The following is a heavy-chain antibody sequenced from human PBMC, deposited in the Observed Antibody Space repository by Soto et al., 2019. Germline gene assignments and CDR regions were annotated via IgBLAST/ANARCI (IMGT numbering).Heavy chain of an antibody. CDR2: IIPMFGTA. V-gene: IGHV1-69*01. Sequence: QVQLVQSGAEVKKPGSSVKVSCKASGATFSSYAFNWGHQAPGQGLEWMGGIIPMFGTANYAQKFKGRVTITAGESTSTVYMELSSLRSEDTAVYYCARVGPAHYYDSSGYYSPLDYWGQGTLVTVSS. D-gene: IGHD3-22*01. J-gene: IGHJ4*02. CDR1: GATFSSYA. CDR3: ARVGPAHYYDSSGYYSPLDY.